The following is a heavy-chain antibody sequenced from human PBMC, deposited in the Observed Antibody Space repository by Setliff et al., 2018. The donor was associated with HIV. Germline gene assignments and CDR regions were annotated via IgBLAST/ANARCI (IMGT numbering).Heavy chain of an antibody. CDR1: GGAFSGYY. V-gene: IGHV4-34*01. J-gene: IGHJ4*02. CDR3: AGGDSSMVSSF. Sequence: PSETLSLTCAVYGGAFSGYYWTWIRQSPGRGLEWIGEVNHKGVANYSPSLMRRATISADTSKNQFSLRLISVAAADTAVYYCAGGDSSMVSSFWGQGSLVTVSS. CDR2: VNHKGVA. D-gene: IGHD3-10*01.